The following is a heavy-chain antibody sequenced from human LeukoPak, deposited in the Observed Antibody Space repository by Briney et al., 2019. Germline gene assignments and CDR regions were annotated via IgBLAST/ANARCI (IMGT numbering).Heavy chain of an antibody. J-gene: IGHJ3*02. CDR3: VRDEDSPMLVAFDI. CDR1: GFTFSTYW. D-gene: IGHD3-16*01. CDR2: INSDGSST. Sequence: GGSLRLSCAASGFTFSTYWMHWVRQPPGKGLVWVSRINSDGSSTGYADSVKGRFTISRDNAKNTLYLQMNSLRAEDTAVYYCVRDEDSPMLVAFDIWGQGTMVTVSS. V-gene: IGHV3-74*01.